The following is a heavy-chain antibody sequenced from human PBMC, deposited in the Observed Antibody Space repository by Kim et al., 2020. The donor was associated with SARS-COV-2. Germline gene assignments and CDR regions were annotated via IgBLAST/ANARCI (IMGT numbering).Heavy chain of an antibody. CDR3: ARGEGSTWDASRHY. V-gene: IGHV1-2*06. D-gene: IGHD1-26*01. Sequence: ASVKVSCKASGYTFTGYYIHWVRQAPGQGLEWMGRINPDTGDTNFALSFQDRVTMTRDTSLSPAYMEITTRRSDDSAVSYCARGEGSTWDASRHYWGQGTSVTASA. CDR1: GYTFTGYY. CDR2: INPDTGDT. J-gene: IGHJ4*02.